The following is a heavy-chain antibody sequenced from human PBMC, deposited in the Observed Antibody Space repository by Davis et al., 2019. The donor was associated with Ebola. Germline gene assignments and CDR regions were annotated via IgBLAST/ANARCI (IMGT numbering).Heavy chain of an antibody. CDR2: IYYSGST. V-gene: IGHV4-39*07. D-gene: IGHD1-7*01. CDR3: ARERYGTTWDYYYYGMDV. CDR1: GGSISSSSYY. Sequence: MPSETLSLTCTVSGGSISSSSYYWGWIRQPPGKGLEWIGSIYYSGSTNYNPSLKSRVTISVDTSKNQFSLKLSSVTAADTAVYYCARERYGTTWDYYYYGMDVWGQGPTVTVSS. J-gene: IGHJ6*02.